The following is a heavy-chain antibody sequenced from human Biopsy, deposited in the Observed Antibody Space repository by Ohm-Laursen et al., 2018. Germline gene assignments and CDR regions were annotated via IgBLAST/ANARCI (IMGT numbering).Heavy chain of an antibody. V-gene: IGHV4-59*01. CDR2: IYHAGAS. CDR3: ARATNSTGWPYYYFYGMDV. J-gene: IGHJ6*02. Sequence: SETLSFTWTVSGASIDSYYWSWIRQPPGKGLEWIGYIYHAGASRYNSSLNSRVTISIDASENQFSLKLYSVTAADTAVYYCARATNSTGWPYYYFYGMDVWGQGTTVTVSS. CDR1: GASIDSYY. D-gene: IGHD2/OR15-2a*01.